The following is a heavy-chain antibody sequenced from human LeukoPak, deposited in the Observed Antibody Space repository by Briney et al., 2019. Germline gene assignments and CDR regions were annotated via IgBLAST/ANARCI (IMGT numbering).Heavy chain of an antibody. D-gene: IGHD3-3*01. Sequence: GASVKVSCKASGGTFSSYAISWVRQAPGQGLEWMGRIIPIFGTANYAQKFQGRVTITTDESTSTAYMELSSLRSEDTAVYYCAPTYYDFWSGYYDGWFDPWGQGTLVTVSS. CDR3: APTYYDFWSGYYDGWFDP. CDR1: GGTFSSYA. J-gene: IGHJ5*02. V-gene: IGHV1-69*05. CDR2: IIPIFGTA.